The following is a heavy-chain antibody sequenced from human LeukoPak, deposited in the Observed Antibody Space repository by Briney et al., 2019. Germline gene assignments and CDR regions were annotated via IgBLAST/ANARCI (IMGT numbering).Heavy chain of an antibody. V-gene: IGHV5-51*01. J-gene: IGHJ4*02. CDR1: GYSFTSYW. CDR3: ARQTAMGRSGDY. D-gene: IGHD5-18*01. Sequence: GASLKISCKASGYSFTSYWTGWVRPMPGKGLEWMGIIDPSDSETRYTPSFQGQVTISVDKSLTTAYLQWNSLKASDTAMYFCARQTAMGRSGDYWGQGTLVTVSS. CDR2: IDPSDSET.